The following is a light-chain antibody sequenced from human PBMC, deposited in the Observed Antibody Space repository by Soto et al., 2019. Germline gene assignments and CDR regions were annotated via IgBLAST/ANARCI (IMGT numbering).Light chain of an antibody. CDR3: QQYHSSWT. J-gene: IGKJ1*01. Sequence: DIQMTQSPSSLSASLGDRVTITCRASQSISTYLNWYQQKPGKAPKLLIYGASTLQSGVPSRFSGSGSGTEFTLTISSLQPEDFATYYCQQYHSSWTFGQGTKVDIK. CDR2: GAS. V-gene: IGKV1-39*01. CDR1: QSISTY.